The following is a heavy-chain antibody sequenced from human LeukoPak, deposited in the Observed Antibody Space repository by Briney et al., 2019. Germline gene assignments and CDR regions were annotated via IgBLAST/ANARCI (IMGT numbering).Heavy chain of an antibody. J-gene: IGHJ6*02. D-gene: IGHD3-10*01. Sequence: KPSETLSLTCTVSGGSVSSGSYCWSWIRQPPGKGLEWIGYIYYSGSTNYNPSLKSRVTISVDTSKNQFSLKLSSVTAADTAVYYCARFRGHLYYYYGMDVWGQGTTVTVSS. CDR1: GGSVSSGSYC. CDR2: IYYSGST. CDR3: ARFRGHLYYYYGMDV. V-gene: IGHV4-61*01.